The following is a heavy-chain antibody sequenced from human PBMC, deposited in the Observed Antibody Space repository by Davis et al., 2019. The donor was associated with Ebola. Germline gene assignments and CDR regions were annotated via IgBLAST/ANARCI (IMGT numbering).Heavy chain of an antibody. V-gene: IGHV3-30*14. J-gene: IGHJ4*02. D-gene: IGHD2-2*01. CDR2: ISYDGTNK. Sequence: GESLKISCAASGFTFSDYAVHWVRQAPGKGLEWVAIISYDGTNKYYADSVKGRFTISRDNSKNTLYLQMNSLRAEDTAVYYCARGLGYCSGTSCYPDYWGQGTLVTVSS. CDR3: ARGLGYCSGTSCYPDY. CDR1: GFTFSDYA.